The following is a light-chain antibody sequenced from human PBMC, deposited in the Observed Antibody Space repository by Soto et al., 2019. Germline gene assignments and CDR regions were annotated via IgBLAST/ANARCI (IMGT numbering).Light chain of an antibody. CDR2: EVS. CDR3: CSYTTRGTLVV. J-gene: IGLJ2*01. CDR1: SSDVGGYNY. V-gene: IGLV2-14*01. Sequence: QSALTQPASVSGSPGQSITISCTGTSSDVGGYNYVSWYQQHPDKGPKLMIYEVSNRPSGVSNRFSGSKSGYTASLTISGLQAEDEADYYCCSYTTRGTLVVFGGGTKVTVL.